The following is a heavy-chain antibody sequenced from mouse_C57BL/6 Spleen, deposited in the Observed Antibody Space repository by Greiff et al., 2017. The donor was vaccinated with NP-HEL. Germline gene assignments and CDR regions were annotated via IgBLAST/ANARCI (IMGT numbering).Heavy chain of an antibody. CDR2: IYWDDDK. D-gene: IGHD4-1*01. V-gene: IGHV8-12*01. Sequence: QVTLKESGPGILQSSQTLSLTCSFSGFSLSTSGMGVSWIRQPSGKGLEWLAHIYWDDDKRYNPSLKSRLTISKDTSRNQVFLKITSVDTADTATYYCARFWDGNYYAMDYWGQGTSVTVSS. J-gene: IGHJ4*01. CDR3: ARFWDGNYYAMDY. CDR1: GFSLSTSGMG.